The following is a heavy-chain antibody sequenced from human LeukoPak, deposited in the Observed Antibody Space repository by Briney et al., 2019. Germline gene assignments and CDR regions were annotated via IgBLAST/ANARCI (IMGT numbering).Heavy chain of an antibody. J-gene: IGHJ4*02. D-gene: IGHD2-21*02. CDR3: ARDPEAYCGGDCYPG. CDR1: GGSISSGGYY. V-gene: IGHV4-31*03. CDR2: IYYSGST. Sequence: PSETLSLTCTVSGGSISSGGYYCSWIRQHPGKGLEWIGYIYYSGSTYYNPSLKSRVTISVDTSKNQFSLKLSSVTAADTAVYYCARDPEAYCGGDCYPGWGQGTLVTVST.